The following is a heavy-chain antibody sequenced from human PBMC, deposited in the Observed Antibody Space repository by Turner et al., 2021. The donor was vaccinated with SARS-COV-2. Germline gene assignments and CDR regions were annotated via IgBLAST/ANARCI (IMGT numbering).Heavy chain of an antibody. CDR3: ARSPTAPGYYYDSSGYYTPYYFDY. V-gene: IGHV3-21*01. CDR2: ISSSSSYI. D-gene: IGHD3-22*01. Sequence: EVQLVESGGGLVKPGGSLRLSCAAYGFTFSSYSMNWVRQAPGKGLEWVSSISSSSSYIYYADSVKGRFTISRDNAKNSLYLQMNSLRAEDTAVYYCARSPTAPGYYYDSSGYYTPYYFDYWGQGTLVTVSS. J-gene: IGHJ4*02. CDR1: GFTFSSYS.